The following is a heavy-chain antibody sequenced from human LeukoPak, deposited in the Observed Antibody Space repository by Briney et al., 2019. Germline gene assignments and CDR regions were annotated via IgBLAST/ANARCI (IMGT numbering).Heavy chain of an antibody. D-gene: IGHD3-16*02. CDR1: GDSISSSSYY. CDR2: IYYDGTT. J-gene: IGHJ3*02. V-gene: IGHV4-39*01. Sequence: SETLSLTCTVSGDSISSSSYYWGWIRQPPGKGLEWIGSIYYDGTTYYYPSLKSRVTISIDTSRNQFSLKLTAVTAADTAIYFCARTYYDRVSGSFRHDTFEIWGQGTLITVSS. CDR3: ARTYYDRVSGSFRHDTFEI.